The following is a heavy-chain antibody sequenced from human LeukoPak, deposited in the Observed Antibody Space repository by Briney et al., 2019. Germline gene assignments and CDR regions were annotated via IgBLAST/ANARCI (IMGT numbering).Heavy chain of an antibody. CDR1: GFTFSSYG. Sequence: GGSLRLSXAASGFTFSSYGMHWVRQAPGKGLEWVAFIRYDGSNKYYADSVKGRFTISRDNSKNTLYLQMNSLRAEDTAVYYCAKMSPYQLLSDYWGQGTLVTVSS. CDR2: IRYDGSNK. D-gene: IGHD2-2*01. CDR3: AKMSPYQLLSDY. V-gene: IGHV3-30*02. J-gene: IGHJ4*02.